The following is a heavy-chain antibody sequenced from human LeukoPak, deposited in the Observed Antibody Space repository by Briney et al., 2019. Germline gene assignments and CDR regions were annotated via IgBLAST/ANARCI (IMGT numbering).Heavy chain of an antibody. CDR3: ARHSYCSGGSCYSEVDY. D-gene: IGHD2-15*01. CDR1: GGSFSGYY. CDR2: INHSGST. V-gene: IGHV4-34*01. Sequence: SETLSLTCAVYGGSFSGYYWSWIRQPPGKGLEWIGEINHSGSTNYNPSLKSRVTISVDTSKNQFSLKLSSVTAADTAVYYCARHSYCSGGSCYSEVDYWGQGTLVTVSS. J-gene: IGHJ4*02.